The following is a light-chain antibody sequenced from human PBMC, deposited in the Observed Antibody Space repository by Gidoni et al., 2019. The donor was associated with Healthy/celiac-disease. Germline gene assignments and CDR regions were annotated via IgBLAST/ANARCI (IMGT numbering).Light chain of an antibody. CDR2: DAS. CDR3: QQSYSTRDT. J-gene: IGKJ2*01. Sequence: IQMTQSPSSLSASVGNRVTIPGRASQSISSYLNCYQQNPGKAPKLLIYDASTLQGGVPSRFSGSGSGTDFTLTISSLQPEDFPTYYCQQSYSTRDTFGQGTKLEIK. V-gene: IGKV1-39*01. CDR1: QSISSY.